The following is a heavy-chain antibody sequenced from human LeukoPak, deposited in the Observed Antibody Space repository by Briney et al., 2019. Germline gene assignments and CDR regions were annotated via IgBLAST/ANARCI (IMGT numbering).Heavy chain of an antibody. Sequence: GASVKVSCKAAGYTFTSYGISWVRQAPGQGREGMGWISAYNGNTNYAQKLQGRVTMTTDTSTSTAYMELRSLRSDDTAVYYCARDPGAWFDPWGQGTLVTVSS. CDR2: ISAYNGNT. CDR1: GYTFTSYG. V-gene: IGHV1-18*01. D-gene: IGHD3-10*01. J-gene: IGHJ5*02. CDR3: ARDPGAWFDP.